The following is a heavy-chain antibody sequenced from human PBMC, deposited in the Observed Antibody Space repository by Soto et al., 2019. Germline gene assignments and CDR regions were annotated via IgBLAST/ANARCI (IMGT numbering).Heavy chain of an antibody. CDR1: GGSISSGDYY. CDR2: IYYSGST. V-gene: IGHV4-30-4*01. D-gene: IGHD6-13*01. CDR3: ARDVEAAAAGDY. Sequence: SETLSLTCTVSGGSISSGDYYWSWIRQPPGKGLEWIGYIYYSGSTYYNPSLKSRVTISVDTSKNQFSLKLSSVTAADTAVYYCARDVEAAAAGDYWGQGTLVTVSS. J-gene: IGHJ4*02.